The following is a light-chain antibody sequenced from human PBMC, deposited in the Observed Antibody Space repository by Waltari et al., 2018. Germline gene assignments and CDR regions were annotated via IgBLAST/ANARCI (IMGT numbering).Light chain of an antibody. CDR3: QQYSSYSSSA. CDR2: RAS. J-gene: IGKJ1*01. Sequence: DVQMTQSPSSLSASIGDRVTITCRASQDISNWLAWFQQKPGKAPKLLIYRASSFESGVPSRFSGSGAATEYSLTISSLQPDDVATYYCQQYSSYSSSAFGPGTKVEIK. CDR1: QDISNW. V-gene: IGKV1-5*03.